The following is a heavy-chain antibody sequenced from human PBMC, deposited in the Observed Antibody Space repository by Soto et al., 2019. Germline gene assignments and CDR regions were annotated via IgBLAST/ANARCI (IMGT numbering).Heavy chain of an antibody. V-gene: IGHV3-30*18. Sequence: QVQLVESGGGVVQPGRSLRLSCAASGFTFTSSGMHWVRQAPGKGLEWVAVISYDGSNEYYADSVKARFTISRDNSKNTLYLQMNSLRVEDTAVYFCAKIGGFGESYDYWGQGILVTVSS. CDR3: AKIGGFGESYDY. CDR1: GFTFTSSG. J-gene: IGHJ4*02. CDR2: ISYDGSNE. D-gene: IGHD3-10*01.